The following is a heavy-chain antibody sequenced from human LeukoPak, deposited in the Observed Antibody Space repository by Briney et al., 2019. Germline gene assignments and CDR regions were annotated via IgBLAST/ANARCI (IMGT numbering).Heavy chain of an antibody. V-gene: IGHV3-74*01. D-gene: IGHD6-6*01. CDR3: ARGYGSSRGWY. CDR2: INSDGSST. J-gene: IGHJ4*02. CDR1: GFIFSSYW. Sequence: SGGSLRLSCAASGFIFSSYWMHWVRQAPGKGLVWVSRINSDGSSTSYADSVKGRFTISRDNAKNTLYLQMNSLRAEDTAVYYCARGYGSSRGWYWGQGTLVTVSS.